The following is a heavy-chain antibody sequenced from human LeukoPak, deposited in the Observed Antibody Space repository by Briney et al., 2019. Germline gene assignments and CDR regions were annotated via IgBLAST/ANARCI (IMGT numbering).Heavy chain of an antibody. D-gene: IGHD3-3*01. CDR3: ARDSGAGAFTIFGVVIIGSYYLDY. CDR2: ISSSSSYI. V-gene: IGHV3-21*05. Sequence: PGGSLRLSCAASGFTFSNYNMNWVRQAPGKGLEWVSYISSSSSYIYYADSVKGRFTISRDNAKNSLYLQMNSLRAEDTAVYYCARDSGAGAFTIFGVVIIGSYYLDYWGQGTLVTVSS. J-gene: IGHJ4*02. CDR1: GFTFSNYN.